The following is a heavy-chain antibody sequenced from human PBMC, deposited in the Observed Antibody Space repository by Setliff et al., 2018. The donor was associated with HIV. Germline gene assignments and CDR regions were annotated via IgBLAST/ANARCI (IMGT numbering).Heavy chain of an antibody. Sequence: PGGSLRLSCAASGFTFSSYAMHWVRQAPGKGLEWVAVISYDGSNNYYADSVQGRFTISRDNSKNTLYLQMNSLGAEDTAVYYCARVRGPFDYWGQGTLVTVSS. CDR2: ISYDGSNN. D-gene: IGHD3-10*01. CDR1: GFTFSSYA. CDR3: ARVRGPFDY. J-gene: IGHJ4*02. V-gene: IGHV3-30*04.